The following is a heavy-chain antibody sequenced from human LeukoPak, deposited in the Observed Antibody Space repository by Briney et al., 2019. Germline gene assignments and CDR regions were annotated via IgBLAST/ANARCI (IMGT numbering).Heavy chain of an antibody. CDR1: GGTFSSYA. CDR3: ARVAPYCSSTSCYFNY. V-gene: IGHV1-69*06. Sequence: LVKVSCKASGGTFSSYAISWVRQAPGQGLEWMGGIIPIFGTANYAQKFQGRVTITADKSTSTAYMELSSLRSEDTAVYYCARVAPYCSSTSCYFNYWGQGTLVTVSS. CDR2: IIPIFGTA. J-gene: IGHJ4*02. D-gene: IGHD2-2*01.